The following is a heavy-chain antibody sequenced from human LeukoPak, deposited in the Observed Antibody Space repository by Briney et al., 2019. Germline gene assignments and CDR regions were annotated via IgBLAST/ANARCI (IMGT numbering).Heavy chain of an antibody. J-gene: IGHJ3*02. Sequence: SETLSLTCTVSGGSISSYYWSWIRQPPGKGLEWIGYIYYSGSTNYNPSLKSRVTISVDTSKNQFSLKLSSVTAADTAVYYCARIKEGAFDIWGQGTMVTVSS. CDR3: ARIKEGAFDI. CDR2: IYYSGST. V-gene: IGHV4-59*01. CDR1: GGSISSYY.